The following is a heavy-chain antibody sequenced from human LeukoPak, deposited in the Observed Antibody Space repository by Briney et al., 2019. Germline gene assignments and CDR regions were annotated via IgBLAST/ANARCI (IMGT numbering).Heavy chain of an antibody. V-gene: IGHV3-7*03. CDR2: IKQDGSEK. CDR1: GFTFSRYW. Sequence: PGGSLRLSCAASGFTFSRYWMSWVRQAPGKGLEWVANIKQDGSEKYYVDSVKGRFTISRDNAKNSLYLQMNSLRAGDTAVYYCAKDPTEEVEYFQHWGQGTLVTVSS. J-gene: IGHJ1*01. CDR3: AKDPTEEVEYFQH.